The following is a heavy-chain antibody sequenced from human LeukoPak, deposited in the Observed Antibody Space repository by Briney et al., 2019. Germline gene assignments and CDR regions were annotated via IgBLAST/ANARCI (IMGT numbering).Heavy chain of an antibody. CDR1: GDSISRGGDY. CDR2: ISGSGST. V-gene: IGHV4-31*03. J-gene: IGHJ4*02. Sequence: PSETLSLTCSVSGDSISRGGDYWTWIRQHPEKGLEWIGYISGSGSTYYSPSLKSRVTISVDTSKNQFSLKLSSVTAADTAVYYCARDYEEVRGVTNYFDYWGQGTLVTVSS. CDR3: ARDYEEVRGVTNYFDY. D-gene: IGHD3-10*01.